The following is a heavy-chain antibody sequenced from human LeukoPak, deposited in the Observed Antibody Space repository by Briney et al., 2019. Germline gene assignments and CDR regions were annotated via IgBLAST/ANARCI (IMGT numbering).Heavy chain of an antibody. Sequence: PSGTLSLTCAVSGGSISSSNWWSWVRQPPGKGLEWIGEIYHSGSTNYNPSLKSRVTISVDKSKNQFSLKLSSMTAADTAVYYCARGVRAVAAAGTYTSYYFDYWGQGTLVTVSS. CDR2: IYHSGST. CDR3: ARGVRAVAAAGTYTSYYFDY. D-gene: IGHD6-13*01. CDR1: GGSISSSNW. J-gene: IGHJ4*02. V-gene: IGHV4-4*02.